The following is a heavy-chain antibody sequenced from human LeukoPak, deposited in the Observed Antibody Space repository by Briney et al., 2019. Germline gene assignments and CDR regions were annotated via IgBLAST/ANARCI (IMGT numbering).Heavy chain of an antibody. J-gene: IGHJ4*02. Sequence: SETLSLTCTVSGGSISSYHWSWIRQPPGKGLEYIGYIYYSGNTNSNPSLNSRVTISVDTSKNQFSLKLSSVTAADTAVYYCAREGGPYRPLDYSGQGTLVTVAS. V-gene: IGHV4-59*12. CDR1: GGSISSYH. CDR3: AREGGPYRPLDY. CDR2: IYYSGNT.